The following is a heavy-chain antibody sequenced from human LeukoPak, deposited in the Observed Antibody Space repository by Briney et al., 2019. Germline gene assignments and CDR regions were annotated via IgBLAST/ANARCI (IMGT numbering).Heavy chain of an antibody. CDR1: GFTFSSYG. CDR2: INDNGDRT. D-gene: IGHD3-10*01. Sequence: GGSLRLSCAASGFTFSSYGMSWVRQAPGKGLEWVSAINDNGDRTDYADSVKGRFTISRDNSKNTLYLQMNSLRAEDTAMYYCTKAPPGKFDPWGQGTLVTVSS. J-gene: IGHJ5*02. V-gene: IGHV3-23*01. CDR3: TKAPPGKFDP.